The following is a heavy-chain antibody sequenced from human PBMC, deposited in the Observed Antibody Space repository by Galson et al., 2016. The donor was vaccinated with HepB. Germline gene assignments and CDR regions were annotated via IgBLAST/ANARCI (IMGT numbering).Heavy chain of an antibody. Sequence: CQVSGYTLTELAMHWVRQAPGKGLEWMGGFDPEHGETIYAQRFQGRVTMTEDTSADTAYMELRSLRFEDTAVYYCATRLTTIVPYNWFDPWGQGTLVTVSS. CDR2: FDPEHGET. V-gene: IGHV1-24*01. CDR3: ATRLTTIVPYNWFDP. CDR1: GYTLTELA. J-gene: IGHJ5*02. D-gene: IGHD3-22*01.